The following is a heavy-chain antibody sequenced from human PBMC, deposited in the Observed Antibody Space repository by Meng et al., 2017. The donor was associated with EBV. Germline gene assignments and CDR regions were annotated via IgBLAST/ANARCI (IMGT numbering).Heavy chain of an antibody. CDR3: ARVGIAVAGTGDY. D-gene: IGHD6-19*01. Sequence: QGTRVPSGAEVKKPWASVKVSCKASVYTFTGYYMHWVRQAPGQGLEWMGRINPNSGGTNYAQKFQGRVTMTRDTSISTAYMELSRLRSDDTAVYYCARVGIAVAGTGDYWGQGTLVTVSS. CDR2: INPNSGGT. V-gene: IGHV1-2*06. CDR1: VYTFTGYY. J-gene: IGHJ4*02.